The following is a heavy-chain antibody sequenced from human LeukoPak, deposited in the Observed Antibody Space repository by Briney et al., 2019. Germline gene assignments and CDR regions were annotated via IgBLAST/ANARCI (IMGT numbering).Heavy chain of an antibody. J-gene: IGHJ4*02. CDR2: IYHSGST. V-gene: IGHV4-4*02. CDR1: GFTFSSYW. D-gene: IGHD3/OR15-3a*01. CDR3: ARGDSDVDNFDY. Sequence: PGGSLRLSCATSGFTFSSYWMSWVRQAPGKGLEWIGEIYHSGSTNYNPSLKSRVTISVDKSKNQFSLKLSSVTAADTAVYYCARGDSDVDNFDYWGQGTLVTVSS.